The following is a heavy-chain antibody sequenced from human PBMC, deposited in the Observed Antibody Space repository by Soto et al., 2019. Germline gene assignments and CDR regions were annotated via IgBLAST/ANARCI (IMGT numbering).Heavy chain of an antibody. Sequence: SETLSLTCTVSGGSISSSSYYWGWIRQPPGKGLEWIGSIYYSGSTYYNPSLKSRVTISVDTSKNQFSLKLSSVTAADTAVYYCAIHYDFWSGYPTWFDPWAQGTLVPVS. CDR2: IYYSGST. CDR3: AIHYDFWSGYPTWFDP. V-gene: IGHV4-39*01. CDR1: GGSISSSSYY. D-gene: IGHD3-3*01. J-gene: IGHJ5*02.